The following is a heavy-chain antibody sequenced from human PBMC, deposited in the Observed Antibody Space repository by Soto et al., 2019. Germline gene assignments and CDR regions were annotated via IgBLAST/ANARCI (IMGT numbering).Heavy chain of an antibody. V-gene: IGHV4-59*01. Sequence: SETLSLTCTVSGGSISSYYWSLIRQPPGKGLECIWYIYYSGSTNYNPSLKSRVTISVDTSKNQFSLKLSCVTAADTAVYYCARGYSSGYYYENWGQGTLVTVSS. CDR3: ARGYSSGYYYEN. CDR2: IYYSGST. CDR1: GGSISSYY. D-gene: IGHD3-22*01. J-gene: IGHJ4*02.